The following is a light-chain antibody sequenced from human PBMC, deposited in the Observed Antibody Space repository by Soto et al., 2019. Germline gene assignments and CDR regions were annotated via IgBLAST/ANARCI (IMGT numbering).Light chain of an antibody. V-gene: IGLV1-44*01. Sequence: QSVLTQPPSASGTPGQRVTISCSGSSSNIGSNTVNWYQQLPGTAPKLLIYSNNQRPSGVPDRFSASKSGTSASLAISGLQSDDEADYYCAAWDAGLNGPVFGGGTKLTVL. CDR1: SSNIGSNT. CDR3: AAWDAGLNGPV. J-gene: IGLJ2*01. CDR2: SNN.